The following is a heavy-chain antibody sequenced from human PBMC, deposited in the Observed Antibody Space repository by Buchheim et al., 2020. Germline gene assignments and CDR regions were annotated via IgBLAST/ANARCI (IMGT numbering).Heavy chain of an antibody. J-gene: IGHJ4*02. CDR2: ISYDGSNK. D-gene: IGHD2-15*01. V-gene: IGHV3-30*18. Sequence: QVQLVESGGGVVQPGRSLRLSCAASGFTFSSYGMHWVRQAPGKGLEWVAVISYDGSNKYYADSVKGRFTISRDNSKNTLYLQINSLRAEDTAVYYCAKAQKDYCSGGSCYFIGIDYWGQGTL. CDR3: AKAQKDYCSGGSCYFIGIDY. CDR1: GFTFSSYG.